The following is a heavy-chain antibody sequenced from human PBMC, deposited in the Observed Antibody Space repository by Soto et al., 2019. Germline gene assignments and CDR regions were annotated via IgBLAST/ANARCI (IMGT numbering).Heavy chain of an antibody. Sequence: GGSLRLSCVASGFTFSSYWVHWVRQAPGKGLVWVSRMNEDGGTTDYADSVKGRFTISRDNAKNTLYLQMNSLRVEDTAVYYCASDLSGRADGWGQGTTVTVYS. CDR2: MNEDGGTT. J-gene: IGHJ6*02. D-gene: IGHD3-10*01. V-gene: IGHV3-74*01. CDR1: GFTFSSYW. CDR3: ASDLSGRADG.